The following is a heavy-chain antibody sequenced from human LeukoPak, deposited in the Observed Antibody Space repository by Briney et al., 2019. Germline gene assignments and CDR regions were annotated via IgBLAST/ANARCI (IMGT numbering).Heavy chain of an antibody. Sequence: SETLSLTCTVSGGSISSSSYYWGWIRQPPGKGLEWIGSIYYSGSTNYNPSLKSRVTMSVETSKNQFSLKLSSVTAADTAVYYCARVTGYMIEDYFDYWGQGTLVTVSS. CDR1: GGSISSSSYY. J-gene: IGHJ4*02. V-gene: IGHV4-39*07. D-gene: IGHD3-22*01. CDR2: IYYSGST. CDR3: ARVTGYMIEDYFDY.